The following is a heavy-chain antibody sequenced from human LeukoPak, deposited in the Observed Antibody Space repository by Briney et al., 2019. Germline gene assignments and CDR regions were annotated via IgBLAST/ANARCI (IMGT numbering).Heavy chain of an antibody. D-gene: IGHD5-12*01. CDR3: ARDSDSGYGPFAS. CDR2: INGGGTT. Sequence: GGSLRLSCAASGFTVSNNYMSWVRQAPGKGLEWVSVINGGGTTNYADSVQGRFTISKDNSKTTVYLHMNSLRAEDTAVYYCARDSDSGYGPFASWGQGTLVTVSS. V-gene: IGHV3-53*01. J-gene: IGHJ4*02. CDR1: GFTVSNNY.